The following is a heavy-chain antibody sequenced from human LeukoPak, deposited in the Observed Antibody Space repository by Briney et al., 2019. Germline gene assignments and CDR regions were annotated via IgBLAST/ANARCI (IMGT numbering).Heavy chain of an antibody. CDR3: ARGEISSGWYLYYYYYMDV. J-gene: IGHJ6*03. Sequence: SVKVSCKASGYTFTSYAISWVRQAPGQGLEWMGGIIPIFGTANYAQKFQGRVTITADESTSTAYMELSSLRSEDTAVYYCARGEISSGWYLYYYYYMDVWGKGTTVTVSS. CDR1: GYTFTSYA. V-gene: IGHV1-69*13. CDR2: IIPIFGTA. D-gene: IGHD6-19*01.